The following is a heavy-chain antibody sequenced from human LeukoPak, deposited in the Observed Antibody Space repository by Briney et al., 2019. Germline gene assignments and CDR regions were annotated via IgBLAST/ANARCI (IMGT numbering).Heavy chain of an antibody. CDR1: GGSVSSSSYY. Sequence: SETLSLTCTVSGGSVSSSSYYWGWIRQPPGKGLECIGSVSYSGTNYNNPSLKSRVSISIDTSKNQFSVNLTSVTAADTAVYYCASLGTLRSWGQGTLVTVSS. CDR2: VSYSGTN. D-gene: IGHD7-27*01. CDR3: ASLGTLRS. J-gene: IGHJ5*02. V-gene: IGHV4-39*01.